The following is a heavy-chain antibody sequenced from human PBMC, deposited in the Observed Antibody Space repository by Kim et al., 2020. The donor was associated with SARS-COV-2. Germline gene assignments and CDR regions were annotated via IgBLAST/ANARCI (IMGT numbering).Heavy chain of an antibody. D-gene: IGHD3-3*01. V-gene: IGHV3-7*01. Sequence: GGSLRLSCTASGFTISNYWMTWVRQAPGKGLEWVATTKSDGSEKYYLDSVKGRFTITRDTAKNSLYLQMNSLRAEDTAIYYCARDPESSTFYDFWSGYYACDHWGKGALFTVSS. CDR2: TKSDGSEK. J-gene: IGHJ4*02. CDR3: ARDPESSTFYDFWSGYYACDH. CDR1: GFTISNYW.